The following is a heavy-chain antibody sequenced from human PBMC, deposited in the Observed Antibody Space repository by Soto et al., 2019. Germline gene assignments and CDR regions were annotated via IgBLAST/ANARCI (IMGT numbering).Heavy chain of an antibody. V-gene: IGHV3-53*01. CDR2: LYDVDGS. J-gene: IGHJ3*01. Sequence: DVQLVESGGGLMQPGESLRLSCAASGLTVSGKKNGGLVRHAPGEGLEWVSGLYDVDGSFYSDSVKGRFTTSSDSSKTTVYLQMNDLRPADTAVYYCATWHEREHAYDVWGQGTTVTVSS. CDR3: ATWHEREHAYDV. CDR1: GLTVSGKK. D-gene: IGHD1-1*01.